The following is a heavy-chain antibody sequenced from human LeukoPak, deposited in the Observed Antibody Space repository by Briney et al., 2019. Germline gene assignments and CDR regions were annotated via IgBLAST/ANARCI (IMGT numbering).Heavy chain of an antibody. Sequence: PGGSLRLSCAASGFTFSSYEMNWVRQAPGKGLEWVSGISWNSGNIGYADSVKGRFTISRDNAKNSLYLQMNSLRSEDTALYYCAKDSSAGAVYYYYMDVWGKGTTVTTSS. V-gene: IGHV3-9*01. CDR3: AKDSSAGAVYYYYMDV. CDR2: ISWNSGNI. CDR1: GFTFSSYE. J-gene: IGHJ6*03. D-gene: IGHD6-19*01.